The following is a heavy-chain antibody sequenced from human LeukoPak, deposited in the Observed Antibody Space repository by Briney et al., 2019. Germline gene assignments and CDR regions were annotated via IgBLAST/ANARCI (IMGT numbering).Heavy chain of an antibody. CDR2: INPSDGAT. CDR3: ARGQRGGLSGSLGVLFASYYTYYYMDV. Sequence: ASVKVSCKASGYTFTMYYIHWVRQAPGQGLEWMGMINPSDGATTYAQRFQGRVTMTRDMSTTTVYMDLRSLRSEDTAVYFCARGQRGGLSGSLGVLFASYYTYYYMDVWGRGTTVTVSS. V-gene: IGHV1-46*01. J-gene: IGHJ6*03. D-gene: IGHD3-16*01. CDR1: GYTFTMYY.